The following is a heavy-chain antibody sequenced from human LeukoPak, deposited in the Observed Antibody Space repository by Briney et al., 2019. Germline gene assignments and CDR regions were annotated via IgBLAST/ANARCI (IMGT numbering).Heavy chain of an antibody. CDR2: IIPILGIA. J-gene: IGHJ4*02. CDR1: EGTFSSYA. D-gene: IGHD4-17*01. Sequence: SVKVSCKASEGTFSSYAISWVRQAPGQGLEWMGRIIPILGIANYAQKFQGRVTITADKSTSTAYMELSSLRPEDTAVYYCARGSPDGDNEHYWGQGTLVTVSS. CDR3: ARGSPDGDNEHY. V-gene: IGHV1-69*04.